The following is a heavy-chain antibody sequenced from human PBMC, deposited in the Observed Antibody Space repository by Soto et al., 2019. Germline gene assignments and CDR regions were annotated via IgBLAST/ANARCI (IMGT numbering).Heavy chain of an antibody. CDR1: GFTFSSYA. CDR2: ISDSGGST. Sequence: PGGSLRLSCAASGFTFSSYAMSWVRQAPGKGLEWVSGISDSGGSTYYADSVKGRFTISRDNSKNTLYLQMNSLRAEDTAVYYCANGCGGTCYSRIHYWGQGTLVTVSS. J-gene: IGHJ4*02. D-gene: IGHD2-15*01. V-gene: IGHV3-23*01. CDR3: ANGCGGTCYSRIHY.